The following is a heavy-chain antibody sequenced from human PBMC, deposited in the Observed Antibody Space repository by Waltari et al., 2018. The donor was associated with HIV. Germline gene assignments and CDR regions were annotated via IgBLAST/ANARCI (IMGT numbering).Heavy chain of an antibody. V-gene: IGHV3-21*01. J-gene: IGHJ4*02. CDR3: ARIMANGYFDY. CDR2: ISSSSRYI. D-gene: IGHD2-8*01. CDR1: GFSFNIYS. Sequence: EVQLVESGGGLVEPGGSLRLSCAASGFSFNIYSMNWVRQAPGKGLELVSSISSSSRYIYYADTVKGRITISRDNAKNSLYLQMNSLRAEDTAVYYCARIMANGYFDYWGQGTLVTVSS.